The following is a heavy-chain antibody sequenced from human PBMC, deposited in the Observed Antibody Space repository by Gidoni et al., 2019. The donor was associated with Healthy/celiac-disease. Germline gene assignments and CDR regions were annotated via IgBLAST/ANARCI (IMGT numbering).Heavy chain of an antibody. CDR3: ARGIYCSSTSCYTGGYYYGMDV. D-gene: IGHD2-2*02. J-gene: IGHJ6*02. CDR2: MNPNSGNT. Sequence: QVQLVQSGAEVKKPGASVTVSCQASGYTFTSYDINWVRQATGQGLEWMGWMNPNSGNTGYAQKFQGRVTNTRNTSISTAYMELSSLRSEDTAVYYCARGIYCSSTSCYTGGYYYGMDVWGQGTTVTVSS. V-gene: IGHV1-8*01. CDR1: GYTFTSYD.